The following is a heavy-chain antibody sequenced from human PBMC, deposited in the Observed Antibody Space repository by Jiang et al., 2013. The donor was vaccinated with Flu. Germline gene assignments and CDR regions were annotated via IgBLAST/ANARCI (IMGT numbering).Heavy chain of an antibody. J-gene: IGHJ3*02. CDR3: AHITFGDLGDAFDI. CDR2: WDDDK. D-gene: IGHD3-16*01. V-gene: IGHV2-5*02. Sequence: WDDDKRYSPSLKSRLTITKDTSKNQVVLTMTNMDPVDTATYYCAHITFGDLGDAFDIWGQGTMVTVSS.